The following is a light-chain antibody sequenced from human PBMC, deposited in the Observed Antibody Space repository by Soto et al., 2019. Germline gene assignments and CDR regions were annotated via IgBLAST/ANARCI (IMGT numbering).Light chain of an antibody. CDR3: QQYSSLPHT. Sequence: ENVLTQSPGTLSLSPGERATLSCRASQSVTNRFFAWYQQKPGQAPRLLIYGVSSSATGIPDRFSASGSGTDFTLTISRLEPEDFVVYYCQQYSSLPHTFGQGTKLEVK. CDR2: GVS. V-gene: IGKV3-20*01. CDR1: QSVTNRF. J-gene: IGKJ2*01.